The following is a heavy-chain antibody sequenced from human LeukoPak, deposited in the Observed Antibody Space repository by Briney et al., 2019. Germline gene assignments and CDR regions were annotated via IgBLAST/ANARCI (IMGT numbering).Heavy chain of an antibody. CDR2: IYTNGNT. J-gene: IGHJ6*02. D-gene: IGHD3/OR15-3a*01. Sequence: VRQAXXXXLEGVSGIYTNGNTRYADSVRGRFTISRDNSKNTLYLQMHSLRVDDTAVYYCAHLVWEYVGGLDVWGQGTTVTVSS. V-gene: IGHV3-53*01. CDR3: AHLVWEYVGGLDV.